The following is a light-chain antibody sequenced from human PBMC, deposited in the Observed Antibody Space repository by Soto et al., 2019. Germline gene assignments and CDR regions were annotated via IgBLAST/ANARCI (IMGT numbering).Light chain of an antibody. CDR2: LNSDGSH. J-gene: IGLJ7*01. CDR3: QTWGTGVAV. CDR1: SGHSINA. Sequence: QSVLTQSPSASASLGASVKLTCILSSGHSINAIAWHQQQPEKGTRYLMKLNSDGSHSKGDGIPDRFSGSSSGAERYLTISSLQSEDEADYYCQTWGTGVAVFGGGTQLTVL. V-gene: IGLV4-69*01.